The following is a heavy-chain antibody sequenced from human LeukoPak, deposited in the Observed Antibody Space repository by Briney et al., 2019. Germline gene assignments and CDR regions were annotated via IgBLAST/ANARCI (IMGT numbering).Heavy chain of an antibody. V-gene: IGHV3-30-3*01. CDR1: GFTFSSYA. D-gene: IGHD6-13*01. CDR2: ISYDGSNK. J-gene: IGHJ4*02. CDR3: ARDSFRYSSSWSAGVDY. Sequence: PVRSLRLSCAASGFTFSSYAMHWVRQAPGKGLEWVAVISYDGSNKYYADSVKGRFTISRDNSKNTPYLQMNSLRAEDTAVYYCARDSFRYSSSWSAGVDYWGQGTLVTVSS.